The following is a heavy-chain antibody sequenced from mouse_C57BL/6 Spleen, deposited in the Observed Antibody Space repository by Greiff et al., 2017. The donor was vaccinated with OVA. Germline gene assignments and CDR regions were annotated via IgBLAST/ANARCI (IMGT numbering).Heavy chain of an antibody. CDR1: GFTFSSYA. V-gene: IGHV5-4*01. Sequence: DVMLVESGGGLVKPGGSLKLSCAASGFTFSSYAMSWVRQTPEKRLEWVATISDGGSYTYYPDNVKGRFTISRDNAKNNLYLQMSHLKSEDTAMYYCAREGYYGSSYFDYWGQGTTLTVSS. CDR2: ISDGGSYT. J-gene: IGHJ2*01. D-gene: IGHD1-1*01. CDR3: AREGYYGSSYFDY.